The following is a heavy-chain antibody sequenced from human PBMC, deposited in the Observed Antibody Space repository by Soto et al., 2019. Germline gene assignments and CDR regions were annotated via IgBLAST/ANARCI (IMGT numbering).Heavy chain of an antibody. CDR1: AFIFSNHA. J-gene: IGHJ4*02. V-gene: IGHV3-30*18. D-gene: IGHD3-22*01. CDR3: AKDILYDSSGYYGY. CDR2: ISYDGRST. Sequence: QVHLVESGGGVDQPGRSLRLSCEASAFIFSNHAMHWVRQAPGKGLEWVAAISYDGRSTMYADSVRGRFSISRDNAKNSLYLQMNSLRAEDTALYYCAKDILYDSSGYYGYWGQGTLVTVSS.